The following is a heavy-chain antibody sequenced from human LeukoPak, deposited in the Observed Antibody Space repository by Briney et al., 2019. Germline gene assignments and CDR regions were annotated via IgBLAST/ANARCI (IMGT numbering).Heavy chain of an antibody. Sequence: ASVKVSCKASGGTFTSYAMSWVRQAPGQGLEWMGWIIPIIGTTNYAQKLQGRVTITADASRSTAYMELSSLRSEDTAVYYCAREGAVGDISTGYFDYWGQGTLVTVSS. CDR3: AREGAVGDISTGYFDY. CDR1: GGTFTSYA. D-gene: IGHD3-9*01. CDR2: IIPIIGTT. J-gene: IGHJ4*02. V-gene: IGHV1-69*13.